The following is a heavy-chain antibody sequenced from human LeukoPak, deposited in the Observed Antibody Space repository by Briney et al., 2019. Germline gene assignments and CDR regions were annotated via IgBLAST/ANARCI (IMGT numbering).Heavy chain of an antibody. CDR1: GYTLTSYD. CDR2: MNPNSGNT. D-gene: IGHD5-24*01. Sequence: ASVKVSCKASGYTLTSYDINWVRQATGQGLEWMGWMNPNSGNTGYAQKFQGRVTMTRNTSISTAYMELSSLRSEDTAVYYCARMSKKRDGYNYYYYYYMDVWGKGTTVTVSS. V-gene: IGHV1-8*01. J-gene: IGHJ6*03. CDR3: ARMSKKRDGYNYYYYYYMDV.